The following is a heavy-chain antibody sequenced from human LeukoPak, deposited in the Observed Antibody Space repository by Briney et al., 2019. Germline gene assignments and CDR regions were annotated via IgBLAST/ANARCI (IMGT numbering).Heavy chain of an antibody. D-gene: IGHD2-15*01. V-gene: IGHV4-38-2*01. CDR3: ARAGYCSGGSCSYFYYFDY. J-gene: IGHJ4*02. CDR2: IYHSGST. Sequence: PSETLSPTCAVSGYSISSGYYWGWIRQPPGKGLEWIGSIYHSGSTCYNPSLKSRVTISVDTSKNQFSLKLSSVTAADTAVYYCARAGYCSGGSCSYFYYFDYWGQGTLVTVSS. CDR1: GYSISSGYY.